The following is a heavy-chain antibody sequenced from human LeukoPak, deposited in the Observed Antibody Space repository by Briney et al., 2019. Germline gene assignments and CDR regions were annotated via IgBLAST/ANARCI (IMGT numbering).Heavy chain of an antibody. V-gene: IGHV3-23*01. J-gene: IGHJ4*02. CDR3: ARDAYCTSASCRRDFDS. CDR1: GFTFSSYA. Sequence: GGSLRLSCAVSGFTFSSYAISWVRQAPGTGLQWVSAISGSGYNTYYADSVKGRFTTSRDNSKGTLYLQMDSLRAEDTAVYYCARDAYCTSASCRRDFDSWGQGTLVTVSS. CDR2: ISGSGYNT. D-gene: IGHD2-2*01.